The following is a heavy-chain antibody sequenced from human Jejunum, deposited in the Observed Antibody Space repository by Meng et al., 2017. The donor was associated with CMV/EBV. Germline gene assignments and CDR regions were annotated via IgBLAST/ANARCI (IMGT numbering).Heavy chain of an antibody. CDR2: IYPGDSDT. J-gene: IGHJ4*02. CDR1: GYSFSRHW. D-gene: IGHD1-1*01. V-gene: IGHV5-51*01. Sequence: GKGSGYSFSRHWIGWVRQMPGKGLEWMAIIYPGDSDTRYSPSFQGQVTISADKSINTAYLQWSSLQASDTAIYYCARGTSGFDSWGQGTLVTVSS. CDR3: ARGTSGFDS.